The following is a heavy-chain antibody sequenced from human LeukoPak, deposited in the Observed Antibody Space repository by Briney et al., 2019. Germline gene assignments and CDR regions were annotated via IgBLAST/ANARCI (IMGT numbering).Heavy chain of an antibody. D-gene: IGHD1-26*01. CDR2: ISYDGSNK. J-gene: IGHJ4*02. CDR1: GFTFSSYA. Sequence: GGSLRLSCAASGFTFSSYAMHWVRQAPGKGLEWVAVISYDGSNKYYADSVKGRFTISRDNSKNTLSLQMNSLRPEDTAVYYCASSGSYRFDYWGQGTLVTVSS. V-gene: IGHV3-30*04. CDR3: ASSGSYRFDY.